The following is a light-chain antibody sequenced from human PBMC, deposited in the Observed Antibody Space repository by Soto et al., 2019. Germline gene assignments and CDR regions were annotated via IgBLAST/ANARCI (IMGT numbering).Light chain of an antibody. Sequence: EIVMTQSPATLSVSPGERATLSCRASRSLSTNLAWYQQKPGQAPRLLIYDASNRATGIPARFSGSGSETDFTLTISSLEPEDFAVYYCQQRSNWPPTFGQGTRLEIK. J-gene: IGKJ5*01. V-gene: IGKV3-11*01. CDR2: DAS. CDR3: QQRSNWPPT. CDR1: RSLSTN.